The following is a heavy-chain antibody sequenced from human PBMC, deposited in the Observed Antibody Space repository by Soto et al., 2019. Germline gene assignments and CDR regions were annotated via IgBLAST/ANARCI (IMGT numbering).Heavy chain of an antibody. D-gene: IGHD3-9*01. CDR2: INHSGST. Sequence: SETLSLTCTVSGGSISSSGYYWGWIRQPPGKGLEWIGEINHSGSTNYNPSLKSRVTISVDTSKNQFSLKLSSVTAADTAVYYCAISGDFDWSDYYMDVWGKGTTLTVSS. V-gene: IGHV4-39*07. J-gene: IGHJ6*03. CDR3: AISGDFDWSDYYMDV. CDR1: GGSISSSGYY.